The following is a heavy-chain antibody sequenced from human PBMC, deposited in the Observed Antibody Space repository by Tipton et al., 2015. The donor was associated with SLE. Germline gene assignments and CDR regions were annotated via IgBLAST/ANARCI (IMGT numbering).Heavy chain of an antibody. Sequence: LRLSCTVSGGSISSGSYYWSWIRQPAGKGLEWIGRIYTSGSTNYNPSLKSRVTIAVDTSMNQFSLKLSSVTAADTAVYYCASGGSDADAFDIWGQGTMVTVSS. V-gene: IGHV4-61*02. D-gene: IGHD1-26*01. CDR2: IYTSGST. CDR1: GGSISSGSYY. J-gene: IGHJ3*02. CDR3: ASGGSDADAFDI.